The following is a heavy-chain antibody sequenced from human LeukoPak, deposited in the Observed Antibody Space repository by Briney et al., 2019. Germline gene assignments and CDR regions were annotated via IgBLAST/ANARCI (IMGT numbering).Heavy chain of an antibody. CDR3: ARIWVSYYYDSSGYLDY. CDR1: GGSFSGYY. J-gene: IGHJ4*02. Sequence: PSETLSLTCAVYGGSFSGYYWSWIRQPPGKGLEWIGEINHSGSTNYNPSLKSRVTISVDTSKNQFSLKLSSLTAADTAVYYCARIWVSYYYDSSGYLDYWGQGTLVTVSS. D-gene: IGHD3-22*01. V-gene: IGHV4-34*01. CDR2: INHSGST.